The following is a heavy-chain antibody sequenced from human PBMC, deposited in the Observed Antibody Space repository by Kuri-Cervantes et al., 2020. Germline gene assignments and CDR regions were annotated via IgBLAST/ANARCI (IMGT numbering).Heavy chain of an antibody. J-gene: IGHJ4*02. V-gene: IGHV3-30-3*01. CDR3: ARGIAARRGGIDY. CDR2: TSYDGSNK. Sequence: GESLKISCAASGFTFSSYAMHWVRQAPGKGLEWVAVTSYDGSNKYYADSVKGRFTISRDNSKNTLYLQMNSLRAEDTAVYYCARGIAARRGGIDYWGQGTLVTVSS. D-gene: IGHD6-6*01. CDR1: GFTFSSYA.